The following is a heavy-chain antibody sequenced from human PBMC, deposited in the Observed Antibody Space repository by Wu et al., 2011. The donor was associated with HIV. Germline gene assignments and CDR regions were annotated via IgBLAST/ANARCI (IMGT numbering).Heavy chain of an antibody. CDR2: IIP. CDR3: ARGMGPTAAMENYFDS. D-gene: IGHD2-2*01. V-gene: IGHV1-69*05. Sequence: QVQLVQSGAEVKKPGSSVKVSCKASGYTFINYGVSWVRQAPGQGLEWMGGIIPNYSQKFQGRVTISTDESTHTAFLEMTGLTSDDTAIYYCARGMGPTAAMENYFDSWGQGTRVTVSS. CDR1: GYTFINYG. J-gene: IGHJ4*02.